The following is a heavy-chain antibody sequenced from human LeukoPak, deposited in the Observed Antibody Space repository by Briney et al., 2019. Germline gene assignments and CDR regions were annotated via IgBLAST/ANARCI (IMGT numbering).Heavy chain of an antibody. CDR1: GGTFSSYA. V-gene: IGHV1-69*04. D-gene: IGHD5-12*01. CDR3: ARVGDIVATIVGAFDI. J-gene: IGHJ3*02. Sequence: SVKVSCKASGGTFSSYAISWVRQAPGQGLEWMGRIIPILGIANYAQKFQGRVTITADKSTSTAYMELSSLRSEDTAVYYCARVGDIVATIVGAFDIWGQGTMVTVSS. CDR2: IIPILGIA.